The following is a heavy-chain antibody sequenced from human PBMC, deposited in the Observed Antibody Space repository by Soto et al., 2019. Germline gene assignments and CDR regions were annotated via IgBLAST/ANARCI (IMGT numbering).Heavy chain of an antibody. D-gene: IGHD2-15*01. J-gene: IGHJ3*02. CDR1: GGSFSGYY. CDR3: APHVSCSGGSRQYDAFAI. V-gene: IGHV4-34*01. Sequence: PSETLSLTCAVYGGSFSGYYWSWIRQPPGKGLEWIGEINHSGSTNYNPSLKSRVTISVDTSKNQFSLKLSSVTAADAAVYYCAPHVSCSGGSRQYDAFAIRGQGTMVT. CDR2: INHSGST.